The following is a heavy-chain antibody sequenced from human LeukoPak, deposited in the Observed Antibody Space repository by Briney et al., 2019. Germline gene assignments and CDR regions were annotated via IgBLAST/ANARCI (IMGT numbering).Heavy chain of an antibody. CDR1: GGSISSYY. J-gene: IGHJ3*02. CDR3: ARAKNRYYDDAFDI. CDR2: IYTSGST. V-gene: IGHV4-4*07. Sequence: SETLSLTCTVSGGSISSYYWSWIRQPARKGQEWIGRIYTSGSTNYNPSLKSRVTMSVDTSKNQFSLKLSSVTAADTAVYYCARAKNRYYDDAFDIWGQGTMVTVSS. D-gene: IGHD3-16*01.